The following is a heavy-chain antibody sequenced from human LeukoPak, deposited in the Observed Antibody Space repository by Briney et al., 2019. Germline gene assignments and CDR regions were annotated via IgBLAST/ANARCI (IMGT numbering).Heavy chain of an antibody. CDR3: ARERPPYYYGSGSYRAFDI. J-gene: IGHJ3*02. D-gene: IGHD3-10*01. Sequence: SETLSLTCAVYGGSFSGYYWSWIRQPPGKGLEWIGEINHSGSTNYNPSLKSRVTIPVDTSKNQFSLKLSSVTAADTAVYYCARERPPYYYGSGSYRAFDIWGQGTMVTVSS. CDR2: INHSGST. CDR1: GGSFSGYY. V-gene: IGHV4-34*01.